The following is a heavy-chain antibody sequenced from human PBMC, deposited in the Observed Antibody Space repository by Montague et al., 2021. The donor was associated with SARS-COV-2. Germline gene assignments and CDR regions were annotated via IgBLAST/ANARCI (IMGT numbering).Heavy chain of an antibody. D-gene: IGHD3-3*01. Sequence: SETLSLPCTVSGGSISSSSYYWGWIRQPPGKGLEWIGSIYYSGSTYYNPSLKSRVTISVDTSKNQFSLKLSSVTAADTAVYYCARHAGKRITIFGVVKGQYYFDXWGQGTLVTVSS. J-gene: IGHJ4*02. CDR1: GGSISSSSYY. CDR2: IYYSGST. CDR3: ARHAGKRITIFGVVKGQYYFDX. V-gene: IGHV4-39*01.